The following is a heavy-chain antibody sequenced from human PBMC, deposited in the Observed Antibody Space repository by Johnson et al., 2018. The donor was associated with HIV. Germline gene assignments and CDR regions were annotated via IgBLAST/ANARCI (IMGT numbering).Heavy chain of an antibody. CDR2: LYSGGTT. D-gene: IGHD1-26*01. V-gene: IGHV3-66*02. CDR1: GFTVSSSY. J-gene: IGHJ3*02. Sequence: VQLVESGGGSLQPGGSLRLSCAASGFTVSSSYMSWVRQAPGKGLEWVSILYSGGTTYYADSVKGRFTISRDNSKNTLYLQMNSLRAEDTAVYYCAKGGPDAFDIWGQGTMVTVSS. CDR3: AKGGPDAFDI.